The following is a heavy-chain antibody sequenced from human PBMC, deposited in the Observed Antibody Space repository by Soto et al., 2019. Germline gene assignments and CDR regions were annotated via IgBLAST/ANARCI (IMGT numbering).Heavy chain of an antibody. CDR1: GYTFDDYG. CDR3: ARDPNDSSAYYHHYYYGMDV. V-gene: IGHV1-18*04. CDR2: ISDYKISA. Sequence: GASVKVSCKASGYTFDDYGITWVRQAPGQGLEWMGWISDYKISANYAQKFVGRVTMTMDTSTSTAYMELRSLRSDDTAVYYCARDPNDSSAYYHHYYYGMDVWGQGTTVTVSS. J-gene: IGHJ6*02. D-gene: IGHD3-22*01.